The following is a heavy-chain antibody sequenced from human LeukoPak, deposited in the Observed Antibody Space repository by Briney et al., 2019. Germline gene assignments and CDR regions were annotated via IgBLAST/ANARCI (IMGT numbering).Heavy chain of an antibody. CDR3: ARTPYCGGDCYVDY. CDR2: IDWDDDK. J-gene: IGHJ4*02. D-gene: IGHD2-21*02. V-gene: IGHV2-70*04. CDR1: GFSLSTSGMR. Sequence: SGPTLVNPTQTLTLTCTFSGFSLSTSGMRVSWIRQPPGKALEWLARIDWDDDKFYSTSLKTRLTISKDTSINQVVLTMSNMDPVDTATYYCARTPYCGGDCYVDYWGQGTLVTVSS.